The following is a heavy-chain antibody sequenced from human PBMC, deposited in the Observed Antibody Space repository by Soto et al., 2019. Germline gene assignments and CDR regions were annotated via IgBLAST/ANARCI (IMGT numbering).Heavy chain of an antibody. J-gene: IGHJ6*02. CDR1: GFTFTSSA. CDR3: AAVYCSGGSCPAYYGMDV. V-gene: IGHV1-58*01. Sequence: SVKVSCKASGFTFTSSAVQWVRQARGQRLEWIGWIVVGSGNTNYAQKFQERVTIARDMSTSTAYMQLSSLRSEDTAVYYCAAVYCSGGSCPAYYGMDVWG. D-gene: IGHD2-15*01. CDR2: IVVGSGNT.